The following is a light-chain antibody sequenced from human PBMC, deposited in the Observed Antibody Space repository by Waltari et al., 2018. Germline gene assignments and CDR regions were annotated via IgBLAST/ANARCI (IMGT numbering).Light chain of an antibody. CDR1: SGDVGGENY. CDR3: SSYASVSSLV. J-gene: IGLJ2*01. CDR2: DVS. V-gene: IGLV2-14*01. Sequence: QSALTQPASVSGSPGQSITISCTGTSGDVGGENYVSWYQQHPGKARKLMIYDVSNRPAGMSNRYAASKSDNTASLTISGLQAEDEGNYYCSSYASVSSLVFGGGTRLTVL.